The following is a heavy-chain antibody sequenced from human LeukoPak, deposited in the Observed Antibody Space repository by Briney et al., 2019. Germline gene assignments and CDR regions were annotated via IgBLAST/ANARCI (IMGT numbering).Heavy chain of an antibody. CDR3: AREYSRFYYYYYMDV. CDR2: IKQDGSEK. J-gene: IGHJ6*03. V-gene: IGHV3-7*01. CDR1: GFTFSNAW. Sequence: PGGSLRLSCAASGFTFSNAWMSWVRQAPGKGLEWVANIKQDGSEKYYVDSVKGRFTISRDNAKNSLYLQMNSLRAEDTAVYYCAREYSRFYYYYYMDVWGKGTTVTVSS. D-gene: IGHD6-13*01.